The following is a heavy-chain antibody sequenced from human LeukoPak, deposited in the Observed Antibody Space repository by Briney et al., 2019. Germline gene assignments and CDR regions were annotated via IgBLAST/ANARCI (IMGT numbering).Heavy chain of an antibody. J-gene: IGHJ4*02. CDR3: STSLRGSDCCLDY. V-gene: IGHV3-15*01. D-gene: IGHD2-21*02. Sequence: PGGSLRLSCAASGFTFSDAWVSWVRQAPGMGLEWVGRIKSKTDGGTTDYAAPVKGRFTISRDDSSGTLYLLMNCLKTEDTAVYYCSTSLRGSDCCLDYWGQGTLVAVSS. CDR1: GFTFSDAW. CDR2: IKSKTDGGTT.